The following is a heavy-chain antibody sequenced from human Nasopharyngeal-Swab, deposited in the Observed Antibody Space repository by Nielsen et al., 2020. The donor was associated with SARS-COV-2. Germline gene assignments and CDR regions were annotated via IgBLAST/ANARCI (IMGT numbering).Heavy chain of an antibody. CDR2: IYYSGST. CDR1: GGSISSSSYS. D-gene: IGHD2-21*02. J-gene: IGHJ3*02. V-gene: IGHV4-39*07. Sequence: SETLSLTCTVSGGSISSSSYSWGWIRQPPGKGLDWIGSIYYSGSTYYNPSLKSRVTISVDTSKNQFYLKLSSVAAADTAVYYWARTVVVVTAIHGGDAFDIWGQGTMVTVSS. CDR3: ARTVVVVTAIHGGDAFDI.